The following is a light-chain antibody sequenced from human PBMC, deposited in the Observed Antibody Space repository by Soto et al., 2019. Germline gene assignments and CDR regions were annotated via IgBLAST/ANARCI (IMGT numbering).Light chain of an antibody. CDR1: QSISSS. Sequence: DIQMTQSPSSVSASVGDRVTITCRASQSISSSLAWYQQKPGTVPKLLIYEASSLQSGFPSRFSGSGAGTEFTLSITSLQSEDFATYYCQQCDSFPFTFGQGTRLDMK. V-gene: IGKV1-12*01. J-gene: IGKJ5*01. CDR2: EAS. CDR3: QQCDSFPFT.